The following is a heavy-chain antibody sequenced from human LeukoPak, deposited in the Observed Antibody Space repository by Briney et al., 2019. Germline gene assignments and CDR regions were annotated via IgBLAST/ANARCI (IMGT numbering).Heavy chain of an antibody. V-gene: IGHV4-34*01. CDR1: GGSLSGYN. CDR3: ARNHYDRSGFTFDP. D-gene: IGHD3-22*01. J-gene: IGHJ5*02. CDR2: TSPSGST. Sequence: SETLSLTCAVYGGSLSGYNWSWIRQPPGKGLEWIGETSPSGSTNYNPSLRSRVNISVDTSKNQFSLRMSSATAADTAVYYCARNHYDRSGFTFDPWGQGTLVTVSS.